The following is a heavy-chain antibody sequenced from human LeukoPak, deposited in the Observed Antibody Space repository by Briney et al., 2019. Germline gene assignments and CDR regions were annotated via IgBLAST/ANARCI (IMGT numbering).Heavy chain of an antibody. CDR2: VYYTGST. V-gene: IGHV4-59*08. Sequence: SETLSLTCSVSGGSVSTYYWSWIRQHPGKGLELIGYVYYTGSTNYNPSLKSRVTIFEDKSKNQFSLRLSSVTVADTAVYYCARHFAYSSSSYFDYWGQGNLVTVSS. CDR3: ARHFAYSSSSYFDY. J-gene: IGHJ4*02. D-gene: IGHD6-6*01. CDR1: GGSVSTYY.